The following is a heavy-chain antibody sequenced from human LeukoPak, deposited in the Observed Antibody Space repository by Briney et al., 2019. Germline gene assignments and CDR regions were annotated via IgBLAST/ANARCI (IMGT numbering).Heavy chain of an antibody. CDR2: MNPSSGNT. CDR3: ARRGSAVAAFYYYYMDV. D-gene: IGHD6-19*01. CDR1: GYTFTSYD. V-gene: IGHV1-8*01. J-gene: IGHJ6*03. Sequence: ASVKVSCKASGYTFTSYDINWVRQATGQGLEWMGWMNPSSGNTGYAQKFQGRVTMTRNTSISTAYMELSSLRSEDTAVYYCARRGSAVAAFYYYYMDVWGKGTTVTVSS.